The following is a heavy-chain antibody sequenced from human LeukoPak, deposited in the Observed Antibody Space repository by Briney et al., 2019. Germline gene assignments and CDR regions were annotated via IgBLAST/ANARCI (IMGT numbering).Heavy chain of an antibody. CDR1: GFTFSNAW. Sequence: GGCLRLSWAASGFTFSNAWMSWVRQAPGKGLEWVGRIKSKTDGGTTDYAAPVKGRFTISRDDSKNTLYLQMNSLKTEDTAVYYCTTDDRRWNDGLSYWGQGTLVTVSS. CDR3: TTDDRRWNDGLSY. V-gene: IGHV3-15*01. D-gene: IGHD1-1*01. J-gene: IGHJ4*02. CDR2: IKSKTDGGTT.